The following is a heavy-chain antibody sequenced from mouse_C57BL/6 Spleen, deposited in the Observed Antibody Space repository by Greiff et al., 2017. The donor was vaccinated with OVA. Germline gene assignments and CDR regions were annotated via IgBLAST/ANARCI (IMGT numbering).Heavy chain of an antibody. J-gene: IGHJ4*01. D-gene: IGHD2-4*01. V-gene: IGHV14-2*01. CDR2: IDPEDGET. Sequence: EVQLKESGAELVKPGASVKLSCTASGFNITDYYMHWVKQRPEQGLEWIGRIDPEDGETKYAPKFKGNATITADTSSNTAYLQLSILTSEDTAVYDYASPYDYDGGMDYWGQGTTVTVSS. CDR3: ASPYDYDGGMDY. CDR1: GFNITDYY.